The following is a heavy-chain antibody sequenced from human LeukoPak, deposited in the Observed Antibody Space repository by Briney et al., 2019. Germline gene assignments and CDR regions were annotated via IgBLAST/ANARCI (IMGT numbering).Heavy chain of an antibody. CDR2: ISAYNGNT. J-gene: IGHJ4*02. CDR3: ARDRRGGRGSRDLDY. D-gene: IGHD1-14*01. V-gene: IGHV1-18*04. CDR1: GYTFSDYY. Sequence: GASVKVSCKASGYTFSDYYMHWVRQAPGQGLEWMGWISAYNGNTNYAQKLQGRVTMTTDTSTSTAYMELRSLRSDDTAVYYCARDRRGGRGSRDLDYWGQGTLVTVSS.